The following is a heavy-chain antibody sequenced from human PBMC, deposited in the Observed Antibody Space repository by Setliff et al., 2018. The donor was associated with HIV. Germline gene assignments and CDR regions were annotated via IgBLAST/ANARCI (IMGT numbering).Heavy chain of an antibody. CDR1: NVSINSYY. CDR3: ARLETYYYDSSGSTGWYFDL. D-gene: IGHD3-22*01. CDR2: IYSSGST. V-gene: IGHV4-4*07. J-gene: IGHJ2*01. Sequence: SETLSLTCTVSNVSINSYYWSWIRQPAGRALEWIGRIYSSGSTNYNPSLKSRVKMSIDTSKNQFSLKLSSVTAADTAVYYCARLETYYYDSSGSTGWYFDLWGRGTLVTVSS.